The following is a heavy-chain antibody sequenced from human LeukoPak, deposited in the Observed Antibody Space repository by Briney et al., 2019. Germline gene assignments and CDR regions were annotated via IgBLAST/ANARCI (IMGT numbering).Heavy chain of an antibody. Sequence: HSGGSLRLSCAASGFTFSSYAMSWVRHAPGKGLEWVSAISGSGGSTYYADSVKGRFTISRDNSKNTLYLQMNSLRAEDTAVYYCAKDRGILTGYPYYFDYWGQGTLVTVSS. D-gene: IGHD3-9*01. CDR3: AKDRGILTGYPYYFDY. CDR2: ISGSGGST. J-gene: IGHJ4*02. V-gene: IGHV3-23*01. CDR1: GFTFSSYA.